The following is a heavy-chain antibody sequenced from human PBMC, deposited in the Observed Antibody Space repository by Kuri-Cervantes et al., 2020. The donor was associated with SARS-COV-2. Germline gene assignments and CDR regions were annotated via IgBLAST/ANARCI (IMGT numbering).Heavy chain of an antibody. CDR3: VALPRSGRSERWSSVWFGP. Sequence: GESLKISCAASGFTFSSYGMHWVRQAPGKGLEWVAFIRYDGSNKYYADSVKGRFTISRDNSKNTLYLQMNSLRAEDTAVYFCVALPRSGRSERWSSVWFGPWGQGTVVTVSS. V-gene: IGHV3-30*02. CDR1: GFTFSSYG. D-gene: IGHD5-24*01. CDR2: IRYDGSNK. J-gene: IGHJ5*02.